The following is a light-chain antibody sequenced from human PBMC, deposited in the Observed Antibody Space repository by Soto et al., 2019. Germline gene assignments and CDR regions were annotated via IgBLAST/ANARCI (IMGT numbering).Light chain of an antibody. CDR3: SSYTTSNTRQIV. V-gene: IGLV2-14*01. CDR2: DVS. J-gene: IGLJ1*01. CDR1: SSDVGGYDY. Sequence: QSVLTQPASVSGSPGQSITISCTGTSSDVGGYDYVSWYQQHPGKASKFIIYDVSNRPSGVSNLFSGSKSGNTASLTISGLQAEDEADYYCSSYTTSNTRQIVFGTGTKVTVL.